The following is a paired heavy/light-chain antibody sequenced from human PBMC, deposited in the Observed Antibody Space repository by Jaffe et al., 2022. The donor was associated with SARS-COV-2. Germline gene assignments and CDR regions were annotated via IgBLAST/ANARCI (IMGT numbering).Heavy chain of an antibody. CDR3: TTDLPCSGGSCYGSEYYYYGMDV. CDR2: IKSKTDGGTT. Sequence: EVQLVESGGGLVKPGGSLRLSCAASGFTFSNAWMSWVRQAPGKGLEWVGRIKSKTDGGTTDYAAPVKGRFTISRDDSKNTLYLQMNSLKTEDTAVYYCTTDLPCSGGSCYGSEYYYYGMDVWGQGTTVTVSS. V-gene: IGHV3-15*01. D-gene: IGHD2-15*01. J-gene: IGHJ6*02. CDR1: GFTFSNAW.
Light chain of an antibody. CDR3: QQYGSSPYT. V-gene: IGKV3D-20*01. CDR2: DAS. CDR1: QSVSSSY. J-gene: IGKJ2*01. Sequence: EIVLTQSPATLSLSPGERATLSCGASQSVSSSYLAWYQQKPGLAPRLLIYDASSRATGIPDRFSGSGSGTDFTLTISRLEPEDFAVYYCQQYGSSPYTFGQGTKLEIK.